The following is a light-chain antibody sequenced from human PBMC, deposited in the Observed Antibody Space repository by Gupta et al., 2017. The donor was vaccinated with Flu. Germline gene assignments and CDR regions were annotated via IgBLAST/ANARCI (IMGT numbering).Light chain of an antibody. CDR2: AAS. CDR3: LQTFSRART. V-gene: IGKV1-39*01. J-gene: IGKJ2*02. Sequence: DIQMTQSPSSLSASVGDRVIITCRASQSVDGYLHGYQQKPGTAPKLLIYAASILQGGVPSRFSGSGSATDFSLTISRLQPEDFATYYGLQTFSRARTFGQGTKLEIK. CDR1: QSVDGY.